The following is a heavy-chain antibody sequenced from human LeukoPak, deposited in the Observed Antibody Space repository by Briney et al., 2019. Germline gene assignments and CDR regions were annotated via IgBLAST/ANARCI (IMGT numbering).Heavy chain of an antibody. CDR3: ARERYYDSTRRAYYYYYIDV. J-gene: IGHJ6*03. D-gene: IGHD3-22*01. Sequence: PSETLSLTCTVSGFSISSGYYWGWFRQPPGKGLEWIGSIYHSGSTYYNPSLKSRVTISLNTSKNYFSLKLNSVTAADTAVYYCARERYYDSTRRAYYYYYIDVWGKGTTVTVSS. CDR2: IYHSGST. CDR1: GFSISSGYY. V-gene: IGHV4-38-2*02.